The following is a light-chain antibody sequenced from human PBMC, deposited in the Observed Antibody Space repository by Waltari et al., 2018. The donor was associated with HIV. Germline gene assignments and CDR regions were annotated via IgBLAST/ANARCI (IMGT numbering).Light chain of an antibody. CDR2: KLS. CDR1: QSVVHSDGNTY. J-gene: IGKJ2*03. CDR3: MQATQFPYS. V-gene: IGKV2-24*01. Sequence: DIVITQSPLSSPVTLGQPGSISCSASQSVVHSDGNTYVSWLKQRPGQPPRLLIYKLSNRFAGLPDRFSGSGAGTDYTLRISRVEAEDVVFYYGMQATQFPYSFGQGTKLAIK.